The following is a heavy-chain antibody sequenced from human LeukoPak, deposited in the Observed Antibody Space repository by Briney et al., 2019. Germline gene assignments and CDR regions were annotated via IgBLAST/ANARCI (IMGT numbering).Heavy chain of an antibody. V-gene: IGHV4-38-2*02. CDR2: IRHDGHT. CDR3: ARQVATKGEWAFDV. J-gene: IGHJ3*01. CDR1: GSFSTAYY. Sequence: SETLSLTCTVSGSFSTAYYWGWIRQPPGKGLEWIASIRHDGHTYYNPSLKSQVTISVDMSRNQFSLKLNSLPAADSAVYYCARQVATKGEWAFDVWGQGTMVTVSS. D-gene: IGHD5-12*01.